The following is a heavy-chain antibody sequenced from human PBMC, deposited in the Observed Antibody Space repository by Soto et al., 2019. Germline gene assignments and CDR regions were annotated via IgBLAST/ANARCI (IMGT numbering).Heavy chain of an antibody. CDR2: ISYDGSNK. CDR1: GFTFSSYG. Sequence: PGGSLTLSCAASGFTFSSYGMHWVRQAPGKGLEWVAVISYDGSNKYYADSVKGRFTISRDNSKNTLYLQMNSLRAEDTAVYYCAKEGSSSAWYEYYYYGMDVCRQVTSVPVS. J-gene: IGHJ6*02. D-gene: IGHD6-19*01. V-gene: IGHV3-30*18. CDR3: AKEGSSSAWYEYYYYGMDV.